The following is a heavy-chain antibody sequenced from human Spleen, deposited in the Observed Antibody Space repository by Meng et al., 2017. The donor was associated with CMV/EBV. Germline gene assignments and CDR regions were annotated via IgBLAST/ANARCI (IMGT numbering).Heavy chain of an antibody. Sequence: GESLKISCTASGFTFGDYAMNWVRQAPGKGLEWVGFIRSTPYGGATEYAASVKGRFTISRDDSKSIAYLQMNSLKTEDTAVYYCSSGHHPNWKIDYWGQGTLVTVSS. CDR2: IRSTPYGGAT. D-gene: IGHD1-1*01. J-gene: IGHJ4*02. V-gene: IGHV3-49*04. CDR3: SSGHHPNWKIDY. CDR1: GFTFGDYA.